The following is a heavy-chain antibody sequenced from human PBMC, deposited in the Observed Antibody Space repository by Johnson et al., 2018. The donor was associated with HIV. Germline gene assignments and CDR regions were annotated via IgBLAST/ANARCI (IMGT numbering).Heavy chain of an antibody. V-gene: IGHV3-20*04. CDR2: ITWNGGST. Sequence: VQLVESGGGVVQPGRSLRLSCAASGFTFDDDAMSWVRQGPGKGLEWVSDITWNGGSTAYADSVKGRFTISRDNSKNTLHLQMNSLSAEDTAVDYGARAGVTMVRGGGHAFDIWGQGTMVTVSS. CDR3: ARAGVTMVRGGGHAFDI. J-gene: IGHJ3*02. CDR1: GFTFDDDA. D-gene: IGHD3-10*01.